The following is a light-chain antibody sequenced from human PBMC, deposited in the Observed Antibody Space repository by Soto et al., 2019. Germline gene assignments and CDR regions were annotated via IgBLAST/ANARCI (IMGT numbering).Light chain of an antibody. CDR1: QSVSSY. CDR3: QQRSNWPPLLT. V-gene: IGKV3-11*01. J-gene: IGKJ4*01. Sequence: EIVLTQSPATLSLSPGERATLSCRASQSVSSYLAWYQQKPGQAPRLLIYDASNRATGIPPRFSGSGSGTDFTLTISSIEPEDFAVYYCQQRSNWPPLLTFGGGTKVEIK. CDR2: DAS.